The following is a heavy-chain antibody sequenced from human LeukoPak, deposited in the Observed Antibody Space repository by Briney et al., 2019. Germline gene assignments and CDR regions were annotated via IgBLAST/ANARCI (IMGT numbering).Heavy chain of an antibody. Sequence: GGSLRLSCAASGFTVSSNYMSWVRQAPGKGLEWVSDIYSGGSTYYADSVKGRFTISRDNSKNTLYLQMNSLRAEDTAVYYCARAAHTPGYSSGWYYFDYWGQGTLVTVSS. CDR3: ARAAHTPGYSSGWYYFDY. V-gene: IGHV3-66*01. J-gene: IGHJ4*02. CDR1: GFTVSSNY. D-gene: IGHD6-19*01. CDR2: IYSGGST.